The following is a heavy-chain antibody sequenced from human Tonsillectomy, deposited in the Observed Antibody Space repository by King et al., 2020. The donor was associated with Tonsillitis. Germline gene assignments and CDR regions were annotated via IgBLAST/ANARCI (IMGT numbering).Heavy chain of an antibody. D-gene: IGHD4-17*01. CDR2: ISSSSSYI. Sequence: VQLVQSGGGLVKPGGSLRLSCAASGFTFSGYTMNWVRQAPGKGLEWVSSISSSSSYIFYADSLKGRFTISRDNAKNQLYLQMNSLRAEDTAVYYCARVLDDYGDSVPDYWGQGTLVTVSS. J-gene: IGHJ4*02. CDR3: ARVLDDYGDSVPDY. CDR1: GFTFSGYT. V-gene: IGHV3-21*01.